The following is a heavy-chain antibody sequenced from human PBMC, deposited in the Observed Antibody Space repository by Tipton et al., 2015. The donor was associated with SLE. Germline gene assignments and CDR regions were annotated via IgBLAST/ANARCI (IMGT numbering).Heavy chain of an antibody. V-gene: IGHV4-61*09. CDR2: VYSSGTT. D-gene: IGHD1-26*01. CDR3: ARRGSWWYFDL. J-gene: IGHJ2*01. Sequence: TLSLTCTVSGGSISSGSYYWRWVRQPAGKGLECIGHVYSSGTTNYNPSLKSRVTISIDTSKNQFFLKLDSVTAADTAVYYCARRGSWWYFDLWGRGTLVTVSS. CDR1: GGSISSGSYY.